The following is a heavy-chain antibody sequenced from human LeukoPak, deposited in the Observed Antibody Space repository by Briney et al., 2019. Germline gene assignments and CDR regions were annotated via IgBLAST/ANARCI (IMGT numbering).Heavy chain of an antibody. Sequence: PSETLSLTCTVSGGSVSSGSYYWSWIRQPPGKGLEWIGYIYYSGSTNYNPSLKSRVTISVDTSKNQFSLKLSSVTAADTAVYYSARVDAYYDILTGSEIGYFDLWGRGTLVTVSS. J-gene: IGHJ2*01. CDR3: ARVDAYYDILTGSEIGYFDL. V-gene: IGHV4-61*01. D-gene: IGHD3-9*01. CDR1: GGSVSSGSYY. CDR2: IYYSGST.